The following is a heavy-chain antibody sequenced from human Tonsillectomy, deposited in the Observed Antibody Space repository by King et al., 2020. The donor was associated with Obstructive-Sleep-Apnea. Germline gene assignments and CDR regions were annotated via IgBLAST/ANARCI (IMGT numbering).Heavy chain of an antibody. J-gene: IGHJ3*02. CDR2: IYYSGST. CDR3: ARRSVVTPSPAFAI. CDR1: GGSISSYY. V-gene: IGHV4-59*08. Sequence: QLQESGPGLVKPSETLSLTCTVSGGSISSYYWSWIRQPPGKGLEWIGYIYYSGSTNYNPSLKNRVTISVDTSKNQFSLKLNSVTAADTAVYYCARRSVVTPSPAFAIWGQGKMVTVSS. D-gene: IGHD4-23*01.